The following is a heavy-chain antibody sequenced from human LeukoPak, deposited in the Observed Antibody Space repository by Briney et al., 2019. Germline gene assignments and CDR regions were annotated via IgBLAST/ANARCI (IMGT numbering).Heavy chain of an antibody. CDR2: ISYDGSNK. Sequence: GGSLRLSCAASGFTFSSYVMHWVRQAPGKGLEWVAVISYDGSNKYYADSVKGRFTISRDNSKNTLYLQMNSLSAEDTAVYYCAKAPGPVYGDYAPDAFDIWGQGTMVTVSS. V-gene: IGHV3-30*18. CDR1: GFTFSSYV. CDR3: AKAPGPVYGDYAPDAFDI. J-gene: IGHJ3*02. D-gene: IGHD4-17*01.